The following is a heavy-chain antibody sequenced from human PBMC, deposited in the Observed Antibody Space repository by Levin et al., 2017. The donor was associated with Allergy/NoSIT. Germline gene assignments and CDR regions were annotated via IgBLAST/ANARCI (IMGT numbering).Heavy chain of an antibody. V-gene: IGHV3-21*01. CDR2: ISSSSSYI. Sequence: GGSLRLSCAASGFTFSSYSMNWVRQAPGKGLEWVSSISSSSSYIYYADSVKGRFTISRDNAKNSLYLQMNSLRAEDTAVYYCARDHGAGDYSWWFDPWGQGTLVTVSS. J-gene: IGHJ5*02. CDR3: ARDHGAGDYSWWFDP. CDR1: GFTFSSYS. D-gene: IGHD4-17*01.